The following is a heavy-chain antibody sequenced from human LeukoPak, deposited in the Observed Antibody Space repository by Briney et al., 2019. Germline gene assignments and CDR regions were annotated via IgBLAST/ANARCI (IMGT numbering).Heavy chain of an antibody. CDR1: GFTFSSYE. D-gene: IGHD6-13*01. CDR3: AVAKTPGYSSTEFDY. Sequence: GGSLRLSCAASGFTFSSYEMNWVRQAPGKGLEWVSGISGSGGNTYYADSVKGRFTISRDNSKNTLYLQMNSLRAEDTAVYYCAVAKTPGYSSTEFDYWGQGTLVTVSS. V-gene: IGHV3-23*01. J-gene: IGHJ4*02. CDR2: ISGSGGNT.